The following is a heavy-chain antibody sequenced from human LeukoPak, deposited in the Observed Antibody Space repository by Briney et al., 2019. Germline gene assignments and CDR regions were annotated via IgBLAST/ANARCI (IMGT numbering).Heavy chain of an antibody. D-gene: IGHD6-13*01. V-gene: IGHV3-11*01. CDR2: ISSRGSTI. CDR3: ARDSSSWYFGAYYYYGMDV. J-gene: IGHJ6*02. Sequence: NPGGSLRLSCASSGFTFSDYYMSWIRQAPGKGLEWVSYISSRGSTIYNADSVKGRFTISRDNAKNSLYLQMNSLRAEDTAVYYCARDSSSWYFGAYYYYGMDVWGRGTTVTVSS. CDR1: GFTFSDYY.